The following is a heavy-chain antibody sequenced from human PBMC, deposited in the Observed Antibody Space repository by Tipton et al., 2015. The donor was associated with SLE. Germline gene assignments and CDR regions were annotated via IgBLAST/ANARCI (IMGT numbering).Heavy chain of an antibody. D-gene: IGHD3-10*01. CDR3: ARAKRYYYGSDDY. V-gene: IGHV3-7*01. J-gene: IGHJ4*02. Sequence: GSLRLSCAASGFTFSSYWMSWVRQAPGKGLEWVANIKQDGSEKYYVDSVKGRFTISRDNAKNSLYLQMNSLRAEDTAVYYCARAKRYYYGSDDYWGQGTLVTVSS. CDR2: IKQDGSEK. CDR1: GFTFSSYW.